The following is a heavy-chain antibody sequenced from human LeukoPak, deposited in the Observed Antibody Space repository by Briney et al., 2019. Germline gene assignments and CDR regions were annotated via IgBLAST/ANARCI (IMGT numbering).Heavy chain of an antibody. CDR1: GYTFTMYY. V-gene: IGHV1-46*01. CDR3: AREQGWGVSGSVGGLFASYYTYYYMDV. CDR2: INPSDGAT. J-gene: IGHJ6*03. Sequence: ASVKVSCKASGYTFTMYYIHWVRQAPGQGLEWMGMINPSDGATTYAQRFQGRVTMTRDMYTTTVYMDLSSLRSVDTAVYFCAREQGWGVSGSVGGLFASYYTYYYMDVWGRGTTVTVSS. D-gene: IGHD1-26*01.